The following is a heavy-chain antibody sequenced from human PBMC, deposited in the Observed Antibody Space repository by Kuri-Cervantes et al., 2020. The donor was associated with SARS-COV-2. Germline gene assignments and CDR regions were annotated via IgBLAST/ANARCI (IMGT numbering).Heavy chain of an antibody. V-gene: IGHV4-39*01. CDR1: RGSIISSSYY. CDR2: MYSSGTT. D-gene: IGHD6-19*01. J-gene: IGHJ6*02. Sequence: SRPLSRGSIISSSYYWGWIRQSPEKGPEWNGFMYSSGTTYYNPSLRSRITIFVDTSRRQFSPKFRSVTAANTAVYYCASSAVSGNLYTYGLGAWGQGTSVTVSS. CDR3: ASSAVSGNLYTYGLGA.